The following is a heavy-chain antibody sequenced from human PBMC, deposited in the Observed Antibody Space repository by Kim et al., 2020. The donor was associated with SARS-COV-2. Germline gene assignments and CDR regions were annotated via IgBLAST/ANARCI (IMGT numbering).Heavy chain of an antibody. V-gene: IGHV4-38-2*02. D-gene: IGHD3-10*01. CDR3: ARVLASVTIVRGDSNWFDP. J-gene: IGHJ5*02. Sequence: SETLSLTCTVSGYSISSGYYWGWIRQPPGEGLEWIGSIYHSGSTYYNPSLKSRVTISIDTSKNQFSLKLRSVTAADTAVYYCARVLASVTIVRGDSNWFDPWGQGTLVTVSS. CDR2: IYHSGST. CDR1: GYSISSGYY.